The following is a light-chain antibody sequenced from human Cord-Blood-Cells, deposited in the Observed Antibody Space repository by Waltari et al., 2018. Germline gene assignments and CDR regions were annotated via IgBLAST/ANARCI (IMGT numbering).Light chain of an antibody. J-gene: IGLJ3*02. CDR1: SRDVGGYNY. V-gene: IGLV2-14*01. CDR2: DVS. Sequence: QSALTQPASVSGSPGQSITISCPGTSRDVGGYNYVSWYQQHPGKAPKPMIYDVSNRPSGVANRFSGSKSGNTASLTISGLQAEDEADYYCSSYTSSSTWVFGGGTKLTVL. CDR3: SSYTSSSTWV.